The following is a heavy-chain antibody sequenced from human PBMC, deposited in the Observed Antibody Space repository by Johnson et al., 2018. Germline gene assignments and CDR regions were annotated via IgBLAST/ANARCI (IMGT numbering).Heavy chain of an antibody. CDR1: GFRVSSNY. D-gene: IGHD3-22*01. CDR3: AKDLAPVHSYYNDSRGYYLESFDS. CDR2: IYSGGST. Sequence: QAGGSLRVDCAASGFRVSSNYMTWVRQALGKGLEWVSVIYSGGSTYYADSVTGRFTITGDHSKNTPFLQMNSLKAEDPDVASSAKDLAPVHSYYNDSRGYYLESFDSWGQGTMVTVSS. J-gene: IGHJ3*02. V-gene: IGHV3-53*05.